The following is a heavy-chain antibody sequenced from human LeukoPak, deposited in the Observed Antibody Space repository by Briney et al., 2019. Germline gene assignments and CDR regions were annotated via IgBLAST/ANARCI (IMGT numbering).Heavy chain of an antibody. Sequence: SETLSLTCTVSGGSISYDYWSWIRQSPGKRLEWIGYIHYSGATNYSPSLKSRVIISVDTSKNQFSLKLSSVTAADTAVYYCARQRFYGMDVWGQGTTVTVSS. CDR2: IHYSGAT. J-gene: IGHJ6*02. V-gene: IGHV4-59*08. CDR3: ARQRFYGMDV. CDR1: GGSISYDY.